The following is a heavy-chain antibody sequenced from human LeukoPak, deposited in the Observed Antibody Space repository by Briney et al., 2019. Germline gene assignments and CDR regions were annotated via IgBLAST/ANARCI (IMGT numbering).Heavy chain of an antibody. Sequence: PGGSLRLSCSASGFTFSSYAMHWVRQAPGKGLEYVSAISSNRGSTYYADSVKGRFTISRDNSKNTLYLQMSSLRAEDTAVYYCVKEEQQLDPYYFDYWGQGTLVTVSS. D-gene: IGHD6-13*01. J-gene: IGHJ4*02. V-gene: IGHV3-64D*06. CDR3: VKEEQQLDPYYFDY. CDR2: ISSNRGST. CDR1: GFTFSSYA.